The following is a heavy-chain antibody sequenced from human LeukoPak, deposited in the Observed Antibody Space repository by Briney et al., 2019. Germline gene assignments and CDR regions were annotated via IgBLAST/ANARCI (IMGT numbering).Heavy chain of an antibody. CDR3: ARGIAAAGDWFDP. J-gene: IGHJ5*02. D-gene: IGHD6-13*01. V-gene: IGHV3-7*01. Sequence: GGSLRLSCAASGFTFSSYWMSWVRQAPGKGLDWVANIKQDGSEKYYVDSVKGRFTISRDNAKNSLYLQMNSLRVEDTAVYYCARGIAAAGDWFDPWGQGTLVTVSS. CDR2: IKQDGSEK. CDR1: GFTFSSYW.